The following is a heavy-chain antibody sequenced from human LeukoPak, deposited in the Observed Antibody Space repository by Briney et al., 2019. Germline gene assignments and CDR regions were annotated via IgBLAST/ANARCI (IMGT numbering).Heavy chain of an antibody. CDR3: ARQMVEGQQNYYMDV. CDR2: TGPDGKKT. CDR1: GFTFNRYG. Sequence: GGSLRLSCAASGFTFNRYGMHLVRQAPGKGLEWVAFTGPDGKKTFYGDSLNGRFTISRDNFEDTVFLQMNTMRAEDTAVYYCARQMVEGQQNYYMDVWGNGTTVTVSS. J-gene: IGHJ6*03. D-gene: IGHD2-15*01. V-gene: IGHV3-33*01.